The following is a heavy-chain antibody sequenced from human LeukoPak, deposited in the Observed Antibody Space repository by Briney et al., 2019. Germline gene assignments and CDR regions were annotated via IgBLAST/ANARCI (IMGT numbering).Heavy chain of an antibody. CDR1: GFTFSNAW. V-gene: IGHV3-15*01. D-gene: IGHD2-2*02. CDR3: TTDGIVVVPAAIGGSYGMDV. CDR2: IKSKTDGGTT. Sequence: GGSLRLSCAASGFTFSNAWMSWVRQAPGKGLEWVGRIKSKTDGGTTDYAAPVKGRFTISRDDSKNTLYLQMNGLKTEDTAVYYCTTDGIVVVPAAIGGSYGMDVWGQGTTVTVSS. J-gene: IGHJ6*02.